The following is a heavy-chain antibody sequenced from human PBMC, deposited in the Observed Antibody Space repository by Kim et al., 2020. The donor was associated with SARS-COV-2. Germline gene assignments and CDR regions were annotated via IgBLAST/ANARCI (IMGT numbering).Heavy chain of an antibody. CDR1: GFTFSTYG. V-gene: IGHV3-30*03. CDR3: ARLQNHYDSNGFTMDS. CDR2: ITYDGVTK. Sequence: GGSLRLSCAASGFTFSTYGMQWVRQAPGKGLEWMAFITYDGVTKFQADSVKGRFTISRDNSRNTLYLQTNSLRDEDTAVYHCARLQNHYDSNGFTMDSWG. D-gene: IGHD3-22*01. J-gene: IGHJ5*01.